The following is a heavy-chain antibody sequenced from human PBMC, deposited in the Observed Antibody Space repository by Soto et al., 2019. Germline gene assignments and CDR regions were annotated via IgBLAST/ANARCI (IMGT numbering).Heavy chain of an antibody. V-gene: IGHV4-31*03. CDR3: ARDRGGDYYYGMDV. Sequence: SETLSLTCTVSGGSISSGGYYWSWIRQHPGKGLEWIGYIYYSGSTYYNPSLKSRVTISVDTSKNQFSLKLSSVTAADTAVYYCARDRGGDYYYGMDVWGQGTTVTVSS. J-gene: IGHJ6*02. CDR2: IYYSGST. CDR1: GGSISSGGYY. D-gene: IGHD3-10*01.